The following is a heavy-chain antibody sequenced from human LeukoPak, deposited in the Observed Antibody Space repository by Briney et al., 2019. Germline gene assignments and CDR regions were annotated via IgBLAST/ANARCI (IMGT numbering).Heavy chain of an antibody. CDR1: GGSISSYY. CDR3: VLRSKNYYYGMDV. V-gene: IGHV4-34*01. D-gene: IGHD3-10*01. CDR2: INHSGST. J-gene: IGHJ6*02. Sequence: KPSETLSLTCTVSGGSISSYYWSWIRQPPGKGLEWIGEINHSGSTNYNPSLKSRVTISVDTSKNQFSLKLSSVTAADTAVYYCVLRSKNYYYGMDVWGQGTTVTVSS.